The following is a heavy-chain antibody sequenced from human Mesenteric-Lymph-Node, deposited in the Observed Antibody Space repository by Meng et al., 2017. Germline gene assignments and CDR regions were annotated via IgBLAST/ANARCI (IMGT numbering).Heavy chain of an antibody. J-gene: IGHJ4*02. CDR2: IFSNDEK. CDR1: GFSLSNARMG. Sequence: SGPTLVKPTQTLTLTCTVSGFSLSNARMGVSWIRQPPGKALEWLAHIFSNDEKSYSTSLKSRLTIPKDTSKSQVVLTMTNMDPVDTATYYCARISGYYDSSGYYWWLHPNRHFDYWGQGTLVTVSS. D-gene: IGHD3-22*01. V-gene: IGHV2-26*01. CDR3: ARISGYYDSSGYYWWLHPNRHFDY.